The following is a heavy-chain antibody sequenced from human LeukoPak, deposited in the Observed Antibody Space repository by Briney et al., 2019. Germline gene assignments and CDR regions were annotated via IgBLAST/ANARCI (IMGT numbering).Heavy chain of an antibody. Sequence: PGGSLRLSCAASGFTFSSYSMNWVRQAPGKGLEWVSGISWNSGGIGYADSVKGRFTISRDNAKNSLYLQMNSLRAEDTALYYCAKDMGRLMAYADAFDIWGQGTMVTVSS. V-gene: IGHV3-9*01. J-gene: IGHJ3*02. D-gene: IGHD3-10*01. CDR2: ISWNSGGI. CDR1: GFTFSSYS. CDR3: AKDMGRLMAYADAFDI.